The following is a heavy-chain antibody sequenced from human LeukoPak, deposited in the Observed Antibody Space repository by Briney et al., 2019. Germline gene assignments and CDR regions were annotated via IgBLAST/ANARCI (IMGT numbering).Heavy chain of an antibody. CDR2: INHSGSI. D-gene: IGHD1-26*01. CDR1: GYSISSGYY. CDR3: ARARRGKWGFDY. J-gene: IGHJ4*02. V-gene: IGHV4-38-2*02. Sequence: PSETLSLTCTVSGYSISSGYYWGWIRQPPGKGLEGIGEINHSGSINYNPSLKSRFPISVERSKTQFSLKLSSVTARDTAVYYCARARRGKWGFDYWGQGTLVTVSS.